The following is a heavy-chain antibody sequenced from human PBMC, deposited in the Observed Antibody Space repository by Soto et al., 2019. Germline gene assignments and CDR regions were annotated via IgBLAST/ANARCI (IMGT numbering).Heavy chain of an antibody. CDR2: IWYDGSNK. CDR1: GFTFSSYG. Sequence: ESGGGVVQPGRSLRLSCAASGFTFSSYGMHWVRQAPGKGLEWVAVIWYDGSNKYYADSVKGRFTISRDNSKNTLYLQMNSLRAEDTAVYYCARPYYDFWSADWYFDLWGRGTLVTVSS. CDR3: ARPYYDFWSADWYFDL. D-gene: IGHD3-3*01. J-gene: IGHJ2*01. V-gene: IGHV3-33*01.